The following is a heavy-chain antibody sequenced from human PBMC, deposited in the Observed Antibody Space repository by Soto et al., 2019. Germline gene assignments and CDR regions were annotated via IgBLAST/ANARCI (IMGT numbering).Heavy chain of an antibody. J-gene: IGHJ4*02. CDR2: IWYDGSNK. CDR3: ARNYVSGSYWHLGGDY. V-gene: IGHV3-33*01. CDR1: GFTFSSYG. Sequence: QVQLVESGGGVVQPGRSLRLSCAASGFTFSSYGMHWVRQAPGKGLEWVAVIWYDGSNKYYADSVKGRFTISRDNSKNSLYLQMNSLRAEATAVYYCARNYVSGSYWHLGGDYLGQGTLVTVSS. D-gene: IGHD3-10*01.